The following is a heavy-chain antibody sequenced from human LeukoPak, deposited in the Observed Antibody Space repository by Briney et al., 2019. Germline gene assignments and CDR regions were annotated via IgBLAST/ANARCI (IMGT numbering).Heavy chain of an antibody. D-gene: IGHD2-15*01. CDR3: AKDGGVAADYYYGMDV. CDR1: GFTFSSYG. V-gene: IGHV3-30*18. CDR2: ISYDGSNK. Sequence: GGSLRLSSAASGFTFSSYGMHWVRQAPGKGLEWVAVISYDGSNKYYADSVKGRFTISRDNSKNTLYLQMNSLRAEDTAVYYCAKDGGVAADYYYGMDVWGQGTTVTVSS. J-gene: IGHJ6*02.